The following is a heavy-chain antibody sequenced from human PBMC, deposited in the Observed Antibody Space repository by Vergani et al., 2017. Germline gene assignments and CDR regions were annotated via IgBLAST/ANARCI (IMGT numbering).Heavy chain of an antibody. D-gene: IGHD3-22*01. CDR2: IYYSGST. V-gene: IGHV4-39*01. J-gene: IGHJ4*02. Sequence: QLQLQESGPGLVKPSETLSLTCTVSGGSISSSSYYWGWLRQPPGKGLEWIGSIYYSGSTYYNPSLKSRVTISVDTSKNQFSLKLSSVTAADTAVYYCARHLSYYDSSGYSIDYWGQGTLVTVSS. CDR3: ARHLSYYDSSGYSIDY. CDR1: GGSISSSSYY.